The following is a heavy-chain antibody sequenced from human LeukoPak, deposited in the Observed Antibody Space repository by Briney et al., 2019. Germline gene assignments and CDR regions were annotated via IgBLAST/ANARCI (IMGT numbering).Heavy chain of an antibody. CDR2: IIPIFGTA. J-gene: IGHJ6*03. V-gene: IGHV1-69*05. Sequence: SVKVSCKASGGTFSSYAISWVRQAPGQGLEWMGRIIPIFGTANYAQKFQGRVTITTDESTSTAYMELSSLRSEDTAVYYCASKHDYGDSYYYYYMDVWGKGTTVTVSS. CDR3: ASKHDYGDSYYYYYMDV. CDR1: GGTFSSYA. D-gene: IGHD4-17*01.